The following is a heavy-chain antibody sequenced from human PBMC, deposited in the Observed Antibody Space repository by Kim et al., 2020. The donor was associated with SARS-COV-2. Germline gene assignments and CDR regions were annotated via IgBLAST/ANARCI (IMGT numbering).Heavy chain of an antibody. J-gene: IGHJ4*02. D-gene: IGHD6-13*01. CDR3: AKDHSSWYHRYCFDY. V-gene: IGHV3-23*01. CDR2: ISNSGGGT. Sequence: GGSLRLSCAASGFTFSSYDMSCVRQAPGKGLEWVSGISNSGGGTYYPDSVKGRFTISRDNSKNTLYLQMNSLRAEDTAVYYCAKDHSSWYHRYCFDYWGQGTLVTVSS. CDR1: GFTFSSYD.